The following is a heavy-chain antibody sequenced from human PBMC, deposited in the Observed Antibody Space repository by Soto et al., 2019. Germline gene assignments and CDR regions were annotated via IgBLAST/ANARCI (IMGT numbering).Heavy chain of an antibody. CDR3: ARAESSSSEGFDY. CDR1: GGSISPYY. Sequence: PSETLSLTCTVSGGSISPYYWSWVRQPPGKGLEWIGHVNYRGSTSYNPSLKSRLTISMDTSKNQFSLKLKSVSAADTAVYFCARAESSSSEGFDYWGRGTLVTVSS. J-gene: IGHJ4*02. CDR2: VNYRGST. D-gene: IGHD6-6*01. V-gene: IGHV4-59*01.